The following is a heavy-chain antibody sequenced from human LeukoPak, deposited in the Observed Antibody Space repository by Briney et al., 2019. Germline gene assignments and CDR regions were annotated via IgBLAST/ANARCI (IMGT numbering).Heavy chain of an antibody. CDR2: IHHSGST. CDR1: GGSISSSNW. V-gene: IGHV4-4*02. D-gene: IGHD4-11*01. J-gene: IGHJ6*03. CDR3: ARGDSDYTNYYYYYYYMDV. Sequence: SETLSLTCAVSGGSISSSNWWSWVRQPPGKGLEWIGEIHHSGSTNYNPSLKSRVIISLDKSKNQFSLKLSSVTAADTAVYYCARGDSDYTNYYYYYYYMDVWGKGTTVTVSS.